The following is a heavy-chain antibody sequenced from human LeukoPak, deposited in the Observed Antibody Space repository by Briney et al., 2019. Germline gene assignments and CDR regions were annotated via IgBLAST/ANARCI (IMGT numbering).Heavy chain of an antibody. CDR3: AREMFTSGWYYFDS. J-gene: IGHJ4*02. V-gene: IGHV1-2*02. CDR2: INPNTGDT. CDR1: GYIFTGYY. Sequence: ASVKVSCKPSGYIFTGYYIHWVRQAPGHGLEWMGWINPNTGDTKFAQKFQGRIAMARDTSISTAYMEFSRLTSDDTAIYYCAREMFTSGWYYFDSWGQGTLVTVSS. D-gene: IGHD6-19*01.